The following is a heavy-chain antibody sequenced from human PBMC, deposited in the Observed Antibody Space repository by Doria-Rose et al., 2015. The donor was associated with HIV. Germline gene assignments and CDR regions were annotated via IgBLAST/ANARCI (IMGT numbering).Heavy chain of an antibody. CDR2: ISYDGSNK. V-gene: IGHV3-30*03. J-gene: IGHJ6*02. CDR1: GFTFRNYG. Sequence: GGVVQPGRSLRLSCAAAGFTFRNYGMHWVRQAPGKGLEWVAVISYDGSNKHYADSAKGRFTISRDNSKNTLYLQMNNLRAEDTALYYCARVGRATVSYYYYGMDVWGQGTTVTVSS. CDR3: ARVGRATVSYYYYGMDV. D-gene: IGHD4-4*01.